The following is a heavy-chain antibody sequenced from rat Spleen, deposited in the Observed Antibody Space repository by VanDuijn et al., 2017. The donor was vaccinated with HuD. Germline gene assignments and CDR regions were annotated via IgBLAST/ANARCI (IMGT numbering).Heavy chain of an antibody. CDR3: ARQDTSGYSNWFAY. CDR1: GFTFSDYY. V-gene: IGHV5-25*01. CDR2: LSYDNYNT. Sequence: EVQLVESGGGLVQPGRSMKLSCAASGFTFSDYYMAWVRQAPAKGLEWVATLSYDNYNTYYRDSVKGRFTSSRNNAKSTLFLQMDSLRSEDTATYYCARQDTSGYSNWFAYWGQGTLVSVSS. J-gene: IGHJ3*01. D-gene: IGHD4-3*01.